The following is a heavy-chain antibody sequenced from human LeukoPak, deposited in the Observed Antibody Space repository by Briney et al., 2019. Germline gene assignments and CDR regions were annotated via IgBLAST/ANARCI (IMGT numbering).Heavy chain of an antibody. Sequence: RASVKVSCKVSGYTLTELSMHWVRQAPGKGLGWMGGFDPEDGETIYAQKFQGRVTMTEDTSTDTAYMELSSLRSEDTAVYYCATDSPGYSSGWYTFWGQGTLVTVSS. CDR1: GYTLTELS. D-gene: IGHD6-19*01. CDR2: FDPEDGET. V-gene: IGHV1-24*01. J-gene: IGHJ4*02. CDR3: ATDSPGYSSGWYTF.